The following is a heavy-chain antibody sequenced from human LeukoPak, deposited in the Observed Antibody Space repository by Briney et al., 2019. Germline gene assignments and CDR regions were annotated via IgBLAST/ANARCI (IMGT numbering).Heavy chain of an antibody. Sequence: GGSLRLSCSASGFTFTSYSMNWVRQAPGKGLEWVSTISGGGGSTYYADSVKGRFTISRDNSKNTLYLQVNSLRAEDTAVYYCAKGGKWDVTPFDYWGQGTLVTVSS. CDR1: GFTFTSYS. CDR2: ISGGGGST. D-gene: IGHD1-26*01. CDR3: AKGGKWDVTPFDY. V-gene: IGHV3-23*01. J-gene: IGHJ4*02.